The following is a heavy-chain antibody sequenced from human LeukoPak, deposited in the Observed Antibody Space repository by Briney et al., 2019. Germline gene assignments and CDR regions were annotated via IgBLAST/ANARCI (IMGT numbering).Heavy chain of an antibody. CDR3: GRAPNQYSYGKGSWFDP. D-gene: IGHD5-18*01. V-gene: IGHV1-2*02. Sequence: ASVKVSCKASGYTFTGYYMHWVRQAPGQGLEWMGWINPNSGGANYAQKFQGRVTMTRDTSISTAYMELSRLRSDDTAVYYCGRAPNQYSYGKGSWFDPWGQGTLVTVSS. CDR2: INPNSGGA. J-gene: IGHJ5*02. CDR1: GYTFTGYY.